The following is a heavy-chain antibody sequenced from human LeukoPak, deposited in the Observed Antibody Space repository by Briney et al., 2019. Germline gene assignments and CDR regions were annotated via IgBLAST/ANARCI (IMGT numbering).Heavy chain of an antibody. CDR3: ARYGSGSYIYS. D-gene: IGHD3-10*01. J-gene: IGHJ4*02. CDR1: GFTFSDYY. CDR2: ISSSGSSI. Sequence: AGGSLRLSCAASGFTFSDYYMSWIRQAPGKGLEWVSYISSSGSSIYYADSVRGRFTISRDNAKKSLYLKMNSLRAEDTAVYYCARYGSGSYIYSWGQGTLVTVSS. V-gene: IGHV3-11*01.